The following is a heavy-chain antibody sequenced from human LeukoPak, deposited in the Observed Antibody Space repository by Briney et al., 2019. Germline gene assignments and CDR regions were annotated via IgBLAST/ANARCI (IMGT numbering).Heavy chain of an antibody. D-gene: IGHD5-18*01. CDR2: INPNSGGT. J-gene: IGHJ4*02. Sequence: GASVKVSCKASGYTFTGYYMHWVRQAPGQGLEWMGWINPNSGGTNYAQKFQGRVTMTRDTSISTAYMELSRLRSDDTAVYYCARVGGNTAMVFYYFDYWGQGTLVTVSS. CDR3: ARVGGNTAMVFYYFDY. CDR1: GYTFTGYY. V-gene: IGHV1-2*02.